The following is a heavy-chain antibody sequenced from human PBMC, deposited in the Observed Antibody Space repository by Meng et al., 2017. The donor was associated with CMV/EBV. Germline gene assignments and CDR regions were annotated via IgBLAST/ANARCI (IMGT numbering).Heavy chain of an antibody. CDR3: ARGLRGPYCSSTSCYSAFDY. CDR1: GFTFSSYA. V-gene: IGHV3-30*04. J-gene: IGHJ4*02. D-gene: IGHD2-2*01. CDR2: ISYDGSNK. Sequence: GGSLRLSCAASGFTFSSYAMSWVRQAPGKGLEWVAVISYDGSNKYYADSVKGRFTISRDNSKNTLYLQMNSLRAEDTAVYYCARGLRGPYCSSTSCYSAFDYWGQGTLVTVSS.